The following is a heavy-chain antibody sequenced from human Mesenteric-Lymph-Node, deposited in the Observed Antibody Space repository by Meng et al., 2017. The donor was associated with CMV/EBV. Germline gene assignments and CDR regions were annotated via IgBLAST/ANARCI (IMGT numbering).Heavy chain of an antibody. CDR1: GGSISSSSYY. CDR3: ARGDYGSGSYSDY. CDR2: IYYSGST. D-gene: IGHD3-10*01. J-gene: IGHJ4*02. Sequence: VSGGSISSSSYYWGWIRQPPGKGLEWIGSIYYSGSTYYNPSLKSRVTISVDTSKNQFSLKLSSVTAADTAVYYCARGDYGSGSYSDYWGQGTLVTVSS. V-gene: IGHV4-39*07.